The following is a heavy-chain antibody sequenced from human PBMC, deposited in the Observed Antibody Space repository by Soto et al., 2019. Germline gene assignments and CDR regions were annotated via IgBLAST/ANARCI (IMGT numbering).Heavy chain of an antibody. Sequence: PGGSLRLSCTASGFTFSRYAMSWVRQAPGKGLEWVSTISDSGSTYYAESVKGRLTISRDNSKHTLYLQMNSLRSEDTAVYYCARVIRGYCSSTSCYHWFDPWGQGTLVTVSS. D-gene: IGHD2-2*03. CDR3: ARVIRGYCSSTSCYHWFDP. J-gene: IGHJ5*02. CDR2: ISDSGST. CDR1: GFTFSRYA. V-gene: IGHV3-23*01.